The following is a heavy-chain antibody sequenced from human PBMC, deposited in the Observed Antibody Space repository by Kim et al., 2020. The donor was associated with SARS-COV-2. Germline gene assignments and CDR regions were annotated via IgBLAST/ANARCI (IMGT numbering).Heavy chain of an antibody. V-gene: IGHV3-30*04. CDR2: ISYDGSDK. Sequence: GGSLRLSCAASGLTFSSYAMHRVRQAPGKGLEWVAVISYDGSDKYYADSVKGRFTISRDNSKNTLYLQMNSLRAEDTAVYHCVYSSGWYGYYYYYGMDVWGQGTTVSVSS. CDR3: VYSSGWYGYYYYYGMDV. D-gene: IGHD6-19*01. CDR1: GLTFSSYA. J-gene: IGHJ6*02.